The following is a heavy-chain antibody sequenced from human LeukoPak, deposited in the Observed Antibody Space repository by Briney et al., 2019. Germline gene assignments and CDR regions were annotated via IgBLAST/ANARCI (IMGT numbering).Heavy chain of an antibody. CDR1: GYTFTGYY. V-gene: IGHV1-2*02. J-gene: IGHJ4*02. Sequence: ASVKVSCKASGYTFTGYYMHWVRQAPGQGLEWMGWINPNSGGTNYAQKFQGRVTMTRDTSISTAYMELSRQRSDDTAVYYCARDLRYLIAAAGQNYWGQGTLVTVSS. CDR2: INPNSGGT. D-gene: IGHD6-13*01. CDR3: ARDLRYLIAAAGQNY.